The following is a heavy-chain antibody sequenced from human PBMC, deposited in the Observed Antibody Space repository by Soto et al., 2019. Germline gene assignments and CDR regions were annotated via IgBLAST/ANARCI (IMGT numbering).Heavy chain of an antibody. CDR3: ARDGITGTTRDY. CDR1: GYSISSGYY. CDR2: IYHSGST. Sequence: SETLSLTCAVSGYSISSGYYWGWIRQPPGKGLEWIGSIYHSGSTYYNPSLKSRVTISVDTSKNQFSLKLSSVTAADTAVYYCARDGITGTTRDYWGQGTLVTVSA. J-gene: IGHJ4*02. D-gene: IGHD1-7*01. V-gene: IGHV4-38-2*02.